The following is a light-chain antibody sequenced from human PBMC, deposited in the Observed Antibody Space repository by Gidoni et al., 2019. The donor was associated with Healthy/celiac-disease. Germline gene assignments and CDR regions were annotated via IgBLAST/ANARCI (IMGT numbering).Light chain of an antibody. Sequence: DIQMTQSPSSLSASVGDRVTITCRASQSISSYLNWYPQKPGKAPKLLIYAASSLQSGVPSRFSGSGSGTDFTLTISSLQPEDFATYYFQQSYSTLWTFGQGTQVEIK. J-gene: IGKJ1*01. V-gene: IGKV1-39*01. CDR2: AAS. CDR3: QQSYSTLWT. CDR1: QSISSY.